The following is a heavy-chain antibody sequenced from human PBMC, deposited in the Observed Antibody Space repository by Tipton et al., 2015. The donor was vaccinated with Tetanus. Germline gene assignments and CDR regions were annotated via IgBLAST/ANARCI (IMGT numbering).Heavy chain of an antibody. CDR1: GDSISSFY. D-gene: IGHD2-2*01. V-gene: IGHV4-4*07. Sequence: LRLSCSVSGDSISSFYWSWIRQPAGKGLEWIGFVSSSGNSNYSPSLTGRVSMSLDTSKQQFSLSLTSATAADTAVYYCARGWSECSSWSCSPFDSWGQGTLVTVSS. J-gene: IGHJ4*02. CDR3: ARGWSECSSWSCSPFDS. CDR2: VSSSGNS.